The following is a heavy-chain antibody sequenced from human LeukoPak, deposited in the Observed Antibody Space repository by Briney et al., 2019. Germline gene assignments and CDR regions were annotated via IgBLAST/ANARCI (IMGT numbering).Heavy chain of an antibody. V-gene: IGHV4-59*12. Sequence: PSETLSLTCTISSGSIGSFYWSWIRQPPGKGLEWIGYINFSENIKSNSALESRVTISVDTSKNQFSLKLSSVTAADTAVYYCAREDGSGSYYNVLGWFDPWGQGTLVTVSS. D-gene: IGHD3-10*01. CDR1: SGSIGSFY. CDR2: INFSENI. CDR3: AREDGSGSYYNVLGWFDP. J-gene: IGHJ5*02.